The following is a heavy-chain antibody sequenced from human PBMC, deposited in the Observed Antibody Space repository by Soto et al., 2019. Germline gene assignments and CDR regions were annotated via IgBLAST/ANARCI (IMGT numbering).Heavy chain of an antibody. V-gene: IGHV1-18*01. Sequence: QVQLVQSGAEVKKPGASVKVSCKASGYTFTSYGISWVRQAPGQGLEWMGWISAYNGNTNYAQKLQGRVTMTTDTSTSTAYIELRSLRSDDTAVYYCARFSFFRYMLGEYDMAVWGQGTLVTVSS. J-gene: IGHJ4*02. D-gene: IGHD3-9*01. CDR1: GYTFTSYG. CDR2: ISAYNGNT. CDR3: ARFSFFRYMLGEYDMAV.